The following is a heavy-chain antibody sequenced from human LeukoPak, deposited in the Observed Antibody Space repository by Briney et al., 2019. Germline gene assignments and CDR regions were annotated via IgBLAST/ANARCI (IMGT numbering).Heavy chain of an antibody. Sequence: PSETLSLTFTVSVYSISSGYSWACIRQPPGKGLEGIGSISHSRSTYYNSSLDRRLTISVDTSNSQLFMTLTSVTATDTGVYYCARAPRYSSGWYDWGQGTLVTVSS. CDR1: VYSISSGYS. CDR2: ISHSRST. V-gene: IGHV4-38-2*02. CDR3: ARAPRYSSGWYD. J-gene: IGHJ4*02. D-gene: IGHD6-19*01.